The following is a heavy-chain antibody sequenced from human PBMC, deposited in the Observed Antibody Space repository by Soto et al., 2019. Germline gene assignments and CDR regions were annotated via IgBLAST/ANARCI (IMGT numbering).Heavy chain of an antibody. V-gene: IGHV3-21*01. D-gene: IGHD3-16*01. CDR1: GFTFASYS. CDR2: ISSSSSYI. Sequence: PGGSLRLSCAASGFTFASYSMNWVRQAPGKGLEWVSSISSSSSYIYYADSVKGRFTISRDNAKNSLYLQMNSLRAEDTAVYYCATWGPHIMITFGGAPGNDYWGQGTLVTVSS. CDR3: ATWGPHIMITFGGAPGNDY. J-gene: IGHJ4*02.